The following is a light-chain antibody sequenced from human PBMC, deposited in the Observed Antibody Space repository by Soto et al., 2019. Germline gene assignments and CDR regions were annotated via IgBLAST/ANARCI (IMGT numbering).Light chain of an antibody. Sequence: SSELTQPPSVSVAPGQTASITCGGDNIGSKPVHWYQQKSGQAPVLVVYDDSDRPSGIPERITGSNSGNTATLTISRVEVGDEADYYCQVWDSGSNHQAFGGGTKVTVL. V-gene: IGLV3-21*02. J-gene: IGLJ2*01. CDR1: NIGSKP. CDR2: DDS. CDR3: QVWDSGSNHQA.